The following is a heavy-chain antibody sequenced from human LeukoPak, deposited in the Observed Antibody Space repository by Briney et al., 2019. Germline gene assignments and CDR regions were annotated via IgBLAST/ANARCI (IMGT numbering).Heavy chain of an antibody. D-gene: IGHD2-15*01. CDR2: INPYSGGP. Sequence: SVRVSCKASGYTFTGYYMHWVRQAPGQGLEWMGWINPYSGGPNYAQKFQGRVTMTRDTSISPAYMELSRLRSDDMAVYYCARVFSPGGYCSGGSCSGYYYYGMDVWGQGTTVTVSS. CDR1: GYTFTGYY. V-gene: IGHV1-2*02. CDR3: ARVFSPGGYCSGGSCSGYYYYGMDV. J-gene: IGHJ6*02.